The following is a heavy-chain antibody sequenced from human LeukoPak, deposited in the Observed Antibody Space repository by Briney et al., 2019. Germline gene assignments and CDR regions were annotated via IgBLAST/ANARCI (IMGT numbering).Heavy chain of an antibody. J-gene: IGHJ4*02. Sequence: GGSLRLSCAPSGFSFSRYSMNWVRQTPGKGLEWLSYIDDDSHPIYYADSVRGRFTVSRDNAQNSLFLQMSGLRAEDTALYYCARGGTGDGNYFDYWGQGTLVTVSS. CDR1: GFSFSRYS. V-gene: IGHV3-48*01. CDR2: IDDDSHPI. CDR3: ARGGTGDGNYFDY. D-gene: IGHD7-27*01.